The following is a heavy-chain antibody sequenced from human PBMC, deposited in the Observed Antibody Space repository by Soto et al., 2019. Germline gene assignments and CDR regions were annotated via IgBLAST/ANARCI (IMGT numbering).Heavy chain of an antibody. CDR2: IWYDGSNK. D-gene: IGHD2-15*01. Sequence: QVQLVESGGGVVQPGRSLRLSCAASGFTFSSYGMHWVGQAPGKGLEWVAVIWYDGSNKYYADSVKGRFTISRDNSKNTLYLQMNSLRAEDTAVYYCARDPEEVDYYYYYYMDVWGKGTTVTVSS. J-gene: IGHJ6*03. CDR3: ARDPEEVDYYYYYYMDV. V-gene: IGHV3-33*01. CDR1: GFTFSSYG.